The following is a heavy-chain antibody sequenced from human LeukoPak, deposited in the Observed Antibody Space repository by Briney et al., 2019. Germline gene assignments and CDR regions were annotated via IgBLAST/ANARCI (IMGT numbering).Heavy chain of an antibody. J-gene: IGHJ3*01. Sequence: GGSLRLSCAASGFTFSSYSMNWVRQAPGKGLEWVSYISSSSSTIYYADSVKGRFTLSRDNSENTLYLQLNSLRAEDSGIYYCAKAFRIVGIGNPDDAFDVWGQGTVVTVS. CDR3: AKAFRIVGIGNPDDAFDV. V-gene: IGHV3-48*01. D-gene: IGHD1-26*01. CDR1: GFTFSSYS. CDR2: ISSSSSTI.